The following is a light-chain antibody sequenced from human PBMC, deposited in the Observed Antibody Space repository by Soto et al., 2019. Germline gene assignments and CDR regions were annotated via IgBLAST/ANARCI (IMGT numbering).Light chain of an antibody. CDR3: QQYNDFWT. CDR1: QTISKW. CDR2: DAS. J-gene: IGKJ1*01. Sequence: DIQMTQSPSTLSGSVGDRVTITCRASQTISKWVAWYQQKPGKAPKLLIYDASSLETGVPSRISGSGSGTEFTLTISSLQPDDFATYYCQQYNDFWTFGQGTKVDIK. V-gene: IGKV1-5*01.